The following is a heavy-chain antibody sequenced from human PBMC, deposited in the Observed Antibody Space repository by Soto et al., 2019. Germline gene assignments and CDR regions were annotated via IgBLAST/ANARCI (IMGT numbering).Heavy chain of an antibody. D-gene: IGHD5-12*01. Sequence: QVQLVQSGAEVKKPGASVKVSCKASGYTFTSYYMHWVRQAPGQGLEWMGIINPSGGSTSYAQKFQGRVTMTRDTSTSTVYMELSSLRSEDTAVSYCARTDVYSGYLNWFDPWGQGTLVTVSS. CDR3: ARTDVYSGYLNWFDP. J-gene: IGHJ5*02. CDR2: INPSGGST. CDR1: GYTFTSYY. V-gene: IGHV1-46*01.